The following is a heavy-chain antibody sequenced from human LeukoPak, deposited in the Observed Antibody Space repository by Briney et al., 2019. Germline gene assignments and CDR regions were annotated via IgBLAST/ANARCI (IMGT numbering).Heavy chain of an antibody. CDR1: GFTFSSYE. Sequence: GGSLRLSCAASGFTFSSYEMNWVRQAPGKGLEWVAVISYDGSNKYYADSVKGRFTISRDNSKNTLYLQMNSLRAEDTAVYYCAKEGYYYDRVAGYWGQGTLVTVSS. CDR3: AKEGYYYDRVAGY. CDR2: ISYDGSNK. V-gene: IGHV3-30*18. J-gene: IGHJ4*02. D-gene: IGHD3-22*01.